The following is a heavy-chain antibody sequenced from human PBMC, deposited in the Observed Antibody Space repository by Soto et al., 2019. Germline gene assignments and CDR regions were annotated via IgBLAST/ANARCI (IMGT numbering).Heavy chain of an antibody. V-gene: IGHV4-4*07. Sequence: SETLSLTCTVSGGSITDYSWVWIRQPAGKGLEWIGRIFSSGSTNYNPSLKGRITMSLDTSKNQFSLKLNPATATDPAVYFCARDQGVVVTADNWFDPWGQGILVTVSS. CDR3: ARDQGVVVTADNWFDP. CDR2: IFSSGST. J-gene: IGHJ5*02. D-gene: IGHD2-21*02. CDR1: GGSITDYS.